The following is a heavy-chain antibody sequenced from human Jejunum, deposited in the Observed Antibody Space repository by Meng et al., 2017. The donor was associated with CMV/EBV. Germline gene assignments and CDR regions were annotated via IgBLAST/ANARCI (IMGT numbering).Heavy chain of an antibody. Sequence: SGGSVTTRNHSCPWMRLPPGKGLEWIGLVEDCGTTRYKPFLVSRVSFSVDTSKNQFSLTLNSVTAADTAIYYGARGGWGNWNFEHWGQGKLVTVSS. D-gene: IGHD7-27*01. J-gene: IGHJ4*02. CDR2: VEDCGTT. CDR1: GGSVTTRNHS. CDR3: ARGGWGNWNFEH. V-gene: IGHV4-61*01.